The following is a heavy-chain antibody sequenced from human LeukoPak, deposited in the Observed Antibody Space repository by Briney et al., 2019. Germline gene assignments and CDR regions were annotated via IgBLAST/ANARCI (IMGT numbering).Heavy chain of an antibody. CDR3: ARDLNY. Sequence: GGSLRLSCAASGFTFSSNWMHWVRQAPGKGLVWVSRINEDGSTTNYADSVKGRFTVSRDSSKNTMYLQMNSLRAEDTALYYCARDLNYWGQGTLVTVSS. J-gene: IGHJ4*02. V-gene: IGHV3-74*01. CDR2: INEDGSTT. CDR1: GFTFSSNW.